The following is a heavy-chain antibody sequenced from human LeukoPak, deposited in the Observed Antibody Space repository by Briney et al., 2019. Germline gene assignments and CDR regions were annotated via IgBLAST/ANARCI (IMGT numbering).Heavy chain of an antibody. V-gene: IGHV4-59*08. D-gene: IGHD1-1*01. CDR3: ARHGRGFDY. J-gene: IGHJ4*02. CDR1: GDSISNYY. CDR2: IYYSGST. Sequence: SETLSLTSTVTGDSISNYYWSWIRQPPGKGLEWIGYIYYSGSTNYNPSLKSRVSISADTSKNQFSLKLSSVTAAGTAIFYCARHGRGFDYWGQGALVTVSS.